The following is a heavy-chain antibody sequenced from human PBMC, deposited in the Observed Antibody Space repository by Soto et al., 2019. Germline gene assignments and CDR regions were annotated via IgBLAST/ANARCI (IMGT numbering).Heavy chain of an antibody. CDR3: ARARGGRERWLQLFDY. V-gene: IGHV1-18*01. CDR2: ISAYNGNT. D-gene: IGHD1-1*01. CDR1: GYTFTSYG. J-gene: IGHJ4*02. Sequence: ASVKVSCKASGYTFTSYGISWVRQAPGQGLEWMGWISAYNGNTNYAQKLQGRVTMTTDTSTSTAYMELRSLRSDDTAVYYCARARGGRERWLQLFDYWGQGTLVTVSS.